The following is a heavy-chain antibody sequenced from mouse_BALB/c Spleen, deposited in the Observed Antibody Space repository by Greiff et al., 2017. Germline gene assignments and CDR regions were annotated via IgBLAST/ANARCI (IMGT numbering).Heavy chain of an antibody. Sequence: VMLVESGPGLVAPSQSLSITCTVSGFSLTGYGVNWVRQPPGKGLEWLGMIWGDGSTDYNSALKSRLSISKDNSKSQVFLKMNSLQTDDTARYYCARAYYYGSSYGFAYWGQGTLVTVSA. D-gene: IGHD1-1*01. V-gene: IGHV2-6-7*01. J-gene: IGHJ3*01. CDR2: IWGDGST. CDR3: ARAYYYGSSYGFAY. CDR1: GFSLTGYG.